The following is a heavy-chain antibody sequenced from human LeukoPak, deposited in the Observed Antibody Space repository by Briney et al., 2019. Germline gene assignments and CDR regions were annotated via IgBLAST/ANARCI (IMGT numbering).Heavy chain of an antibody. Sequence: ASVKVSCKASGYTFTHYYMHWVRQAPGQGLEWMGRINPSSGSTAYAQKFQDRLTLIRDMSASTLYMELSSLGSEDTAVYYCARRGDRGNHADYWGQGTLVTVSS. CDR1: GYTFTHYY. J-gene: IGHJ4*02. V-gene: IGHV1-46*01. CDR3: ARRGDRGNHADY. D-gene: IGHD1-14*01. CDR2: INPSSGST.